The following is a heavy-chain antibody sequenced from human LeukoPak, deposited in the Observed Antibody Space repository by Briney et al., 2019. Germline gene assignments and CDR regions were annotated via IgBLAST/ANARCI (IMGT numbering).Heavy chain of an antibody. CDR1: GASISSGCYY. J-gene: IGHJ3*02. D-gene: IGHD3-3*01. V-gene: IGHV4-39*01. Sequence: PSETLSLTCTVSGASISSGCYYWGWIRQPPGKGLEWIGSIYYSGSTYYNPSLKSRVTISVDTSKNQFSLILSSVTAADTAVYYCARSGVLRFLEWLLDAFDIWGQGTMVTVSS. CDR3: ARSGVLRFLEWLLDAFDI. CDR2: IYYSGST.